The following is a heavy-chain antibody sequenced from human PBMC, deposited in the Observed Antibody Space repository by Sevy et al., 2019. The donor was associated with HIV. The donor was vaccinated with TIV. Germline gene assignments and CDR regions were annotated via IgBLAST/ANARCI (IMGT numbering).Heavy chain of an antibody. CDR1: EFTFDDYG. CDR2: IIWNGGAT. CDR3: AREKSCGGDCYYFDY. Sequence: GESLKISCAASEFTFDDYGMSWVRQAPGKGLEWVSAIIWNGGATSYVDSVKGRFSISRDNTKNSLYLQMNSLRAEDTAFYFCAREKSCGGDCYYFDYWGHGTLVTVSS. J-gene: IGHJ4*01. D-gene: IGHD2-21*02. V-gene: IGHV3-20*04.